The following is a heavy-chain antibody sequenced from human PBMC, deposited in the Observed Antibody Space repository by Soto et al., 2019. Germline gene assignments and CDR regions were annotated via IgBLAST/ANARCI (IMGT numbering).Heavy chain of an antibody. V-gene: IGHV3-23*01. CDR1: GCICENFG. Sequence: PGGSLRSSCAASGCICENFGMSWGRQAPGKWLEWISSISGSGVKKYCAYSVKGRFTISRDNSNSTVYLDLNNLSAEDTAVYHSPKNQGVELAPLGSVGSFDPWAEGSGVRDSS. CDR2: ISGSGVKK. J-gene: IGHJ5*02. D-gene: IGHD3-3*02. CDR3: PKNQGVELAPLGSVGSFDP.